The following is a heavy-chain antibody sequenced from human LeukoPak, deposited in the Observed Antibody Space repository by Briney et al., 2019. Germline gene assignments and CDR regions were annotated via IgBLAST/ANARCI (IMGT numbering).Heavy chain of an antibody. V-gene: IGHV3-21*01. Sequence: GSLRLSCAASGFTFSSYTMNWVRQAPGKGLEWVSSITSSSFNIYYADSVRGRFTISRDNAKTSLYLQMNSLRAEDTAVYYCARRLDSSGYKAFDIWGQGTMVTVSS. D-gene: IGHD3-22*01. CDR3: ARRLDSSGYKAFDI. CDR2: ITSSSFNI. J-gene: IGHJ3*02. CDR1: GFTFSSYT.